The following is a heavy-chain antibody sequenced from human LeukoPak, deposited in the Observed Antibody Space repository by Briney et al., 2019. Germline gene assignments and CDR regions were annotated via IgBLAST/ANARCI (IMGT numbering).Heavy chain of an antibody. CDR1: GYTFTSYG. D-gene: IGHD3-22*01. V-gene: IGHV1-18*01. CDR2: ISAYNGNT. CDR3: ARDRRYYDSSGYGGY. Sequence: ASAKVSCKASGYTFTSYGISWVRQAPGQGLEWTGWISAYNGNTNYAQKLQGRVTMTTDTSTSTAYMELRSLRSDDTAVYYCARDRRYYDSSGYGGYWGQGTLVTVSS. J-gene: IGHJ4*02.